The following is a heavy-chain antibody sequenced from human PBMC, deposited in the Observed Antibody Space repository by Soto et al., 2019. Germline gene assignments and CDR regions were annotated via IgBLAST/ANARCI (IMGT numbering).Heavy chain of an antibody. CDR2: IYSGGST. CDR3: ARDGRRSYYMDV. J-gene: IGHJ6*03. CDR1: GFTVSSNY. Sequence: EVQLVESGGGLVQPGGSLRLSCAASGFTVSSNYMSWVRQAPGKGLEWVSVIYSGGSTYYADSVKGRITISRHNSKNKMYLQMNSLRAEDTAVYYCARDGRRSYYMDVWGKGTTVTVSS. V-gene: IGHV3-53*04.